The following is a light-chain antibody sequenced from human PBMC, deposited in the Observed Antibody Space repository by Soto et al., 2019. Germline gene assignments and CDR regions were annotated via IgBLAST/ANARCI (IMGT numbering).Light chain of an antibody. CDR2: GAS. V-gene: IGKV1-39*01. CDR1: QSISTY. CDR3: QQYHSSPTWT. J-gene: IGKJ1*01. Sequence: DIQMTQSPSSLSASVGDRVTITCRASQSISTYLSWYQQKPGKVPKLLIYGASSLQTGVPSRFSGSGSVTEFIFTISSLQPEDFATYYCQQYHSSPTWTFGQGTKVEIK.